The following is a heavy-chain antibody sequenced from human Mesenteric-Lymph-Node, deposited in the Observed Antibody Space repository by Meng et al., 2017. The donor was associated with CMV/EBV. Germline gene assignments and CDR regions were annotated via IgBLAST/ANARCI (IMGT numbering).Heavy chain of an antibody. CDR1: GFTVINNY. CDR3: AKGWNYDFWSGYSLFDY. Sequence: GGSLRLSCAASGFTVINNYMSWVRQAPGKGLEWVSGISGSGVNIYQADSVRGRITISRDNSKNTLYLQMNSLRAEDAAVYYCAKGWNYDFWSGYSLFDYWGQGTLVTVSS. J-gene: IGHJ4*02. CDR2: ISGSGVNI. D-gene: IGHD3-3*01. V-gene: IGHV3-23*01.